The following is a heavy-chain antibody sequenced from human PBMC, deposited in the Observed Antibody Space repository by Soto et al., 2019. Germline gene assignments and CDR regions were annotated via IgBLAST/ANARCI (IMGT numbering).Heavy chain of an antibody. V-gene: IGHV1-69*02. D-gene: IGHD4-17*01. CDR3: ATVTTFEWYYMDV. J-gene: IGHJ6*03. CDR1: AGTFSSYT. Sequence: ASVKVSCKASAGTFSSYTISWVRQAPGQGLEWMGRIIPILGIANYAQKFQGRVTITADKSTSTAYMELSSLRSEDTAVYYCATVTTFEWYYMDVWGKGTTVTVSS. CDR2: IIPILGIA.